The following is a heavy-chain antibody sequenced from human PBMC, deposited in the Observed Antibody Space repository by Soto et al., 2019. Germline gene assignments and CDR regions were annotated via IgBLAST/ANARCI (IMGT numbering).Heavy chain of an antibody. CDR3: ASRTAARKNFDY. CDR2: IYYSGST. Sequence: PSETLSLTCTVSGGCISSSSYYWGWIRQPPGKGLEWIGSIYYSGSTYYNPSLKSRVTISVDTSKSQFSLKLSSVTAADTAVYYCASRTAARKNFDYWGQGTLVTVSS. CDR1: GGCISSSSYY. V-gene: IGHV4-39*01. D-gene: IGHD6-13*01. J-gene: IGHJ4*02.